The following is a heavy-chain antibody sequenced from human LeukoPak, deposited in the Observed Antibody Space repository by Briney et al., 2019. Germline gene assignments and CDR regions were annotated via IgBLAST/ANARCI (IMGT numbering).Heavy chain of an antibody. CDR3: ARGNIPGGYYGMDV. V-gene: IGHV1-8*01. D-gene: IGHD2-15*01. CDR1: RYPFTKYD. CDR2: MKPNSGKT. J-gene: IGHJ6*02. Sequence: ASVQGSSQASRYPFTKYDIKWVRPATVQGPEWMGWMKPNSGKTGYAQKFQGRVTMTRNTSISTAYMELCSLRSEDTVVYYCARGNIPGGYYGMDVWGQGTTVTVSS.